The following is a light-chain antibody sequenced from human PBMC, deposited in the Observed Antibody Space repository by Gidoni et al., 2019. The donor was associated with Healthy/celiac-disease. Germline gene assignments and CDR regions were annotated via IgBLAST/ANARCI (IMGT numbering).Light chain of an antibody. CDR1: QSVSSSY. CDR3: QQYGSSPFT. V-gene: IGKV3-20*01. CDR2: GAS. J-gene: IGKJ3*01. Sequence: EIVLTQSPGTLSLSPGERATLSCRASQSVSSSYLAWYQQKPGQAPRLLIYGASSRATGIPDRFSGSGYRTDFTLTISRLEPEDFAVYYCQQYGSSPFTFGPGTKVDIK.